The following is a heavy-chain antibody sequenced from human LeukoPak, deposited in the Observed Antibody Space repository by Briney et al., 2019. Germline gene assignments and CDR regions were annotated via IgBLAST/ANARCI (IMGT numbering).Heavy chain of an antibody. CDR3: ARGGDILTGYSLYYFDY. V-gene: IGHV4-59*01. J-gene: IGHJ4*02. Sequence: SETLSLTCTVSGDSINSFYWNWIRQPPGKGLEWIGYIYYSGSTNYNLSLKSRVTISVDTSKNQFSLKLSSVTAADTAVYYCARGGDILTGYSLYYFDYWGQGTLVTVSS. CDR1: GDSINSFY. CDR2: IYYSGST. D-gene: IGHD3-9*01.